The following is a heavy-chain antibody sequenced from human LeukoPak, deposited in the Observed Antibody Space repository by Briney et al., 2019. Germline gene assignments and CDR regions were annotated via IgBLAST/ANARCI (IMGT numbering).Heavy chain of an antibody. J-gene: IGHJ4*02. CDR3: AKDSPVSMVYANFDY. Sequence: GGSLRLSCAASGFTFSSYAMSWVRQAPGKGLEWVSAISGSGGSTYYADSAKGRFTISRDNSKNTLYLQMNSLRAEDTAVYYCAKDSPVSMVYANFDYWGQGTLVTVSS. V-gene: IGHV3-23*01. D-gene: IGHD2-8*01. CDR1: GFTFSSYA. CDR2: ISGSGGST.